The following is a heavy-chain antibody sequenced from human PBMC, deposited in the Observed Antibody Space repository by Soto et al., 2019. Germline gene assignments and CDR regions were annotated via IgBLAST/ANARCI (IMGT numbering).Heavy chain of an antibody. CDR3: ARDSSGSDYGRGGENEKGMDV. J-gene: IGHJ6*02. Sequence: ASVKVSCKASGCTFSSYAISWVRQAPGQGLEWMGGIIPIFGTANYAQKFQGRVTITADESTSTAYMELSSLRSEDTAVYYCARDSSGSDYGRGGENEKGMDVWGQGTTVAVSS. V-gene: IGHV1-69*13. CDR1: GCTFSSYA. D-gene: IGHD5-12*01. CDR2: IIPIFGTA.